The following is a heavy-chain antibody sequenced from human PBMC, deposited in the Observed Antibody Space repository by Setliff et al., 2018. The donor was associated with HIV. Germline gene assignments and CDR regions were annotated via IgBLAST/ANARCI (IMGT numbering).Heavy chain of an antibody. CDR1: GYSFTSYL. CDR2: IHPRDSDT. D-gene: IGHD4-17*01. J-gene: IGHJ5*02. CDR3: AVGPHGDYELGWFDL. Sequence: GESLKISCKGFGYSFTSYLIAWVRQTPGKGLEWMGNIHPRDSDTRYSPSFQGQVTLSVDESARTAYMELRSLRSEDTAVYYCAVGPHGDYELGWFDLWGQGTLVTVSS. V-gene: IGHV5-51*01.